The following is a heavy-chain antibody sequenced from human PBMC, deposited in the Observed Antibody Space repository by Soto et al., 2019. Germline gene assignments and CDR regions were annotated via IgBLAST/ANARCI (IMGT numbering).Heavy chain of an antibody. Sequence: QITLKESGPTLVKPTQTLTLTCTSSGFSLTTGGVGVVWIRQPPGKALEWLAVIYWDDDKRYRPSLKTRLTISKDTSKNQVLLTMTNMDPVDTATYFCAHSPFFGDKLDYWGQGTQVIVSS. CDR1: GFSLTTGGVG. J-gene: IGHJ4*02. V-gene: IGHV2-5*02. CDR3: AHSPFFGDKLDY. D-gene: IGHD2-21*01. CDR2: IYWDDDK.